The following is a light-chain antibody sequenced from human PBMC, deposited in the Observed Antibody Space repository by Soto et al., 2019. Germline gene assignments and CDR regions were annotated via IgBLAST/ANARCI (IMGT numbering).Light chain of an antibody. CDR3: QQYGSPST. CDR1: QSVSSSY. CDR2: GAS. V-gene: IGKV3-20*01. J-gene: IGKJ5*01. Sequence: EFVLTQSPGTLSLSTGERATLSCRASQSVSSSYLAWYQQKPGQAPRLLIYGASSRATGIPDRFSDSGSGTDFALIISRLEPEDFAVYYCQQYGSPSTFGQRKRLEIK.